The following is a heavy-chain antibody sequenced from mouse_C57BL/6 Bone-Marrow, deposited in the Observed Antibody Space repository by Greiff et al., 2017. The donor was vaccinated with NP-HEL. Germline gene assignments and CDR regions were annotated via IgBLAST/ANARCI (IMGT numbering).Heavy chain of an antibody. CDR3: AIRITTVVAPFDY. Sequence: QVQLQQPGAELVKPGASVKVSCKASGYTFTSYWMHWVKQRPGQGLEWIGRIHPSGSDTNYNQKFKGKATLPVDKSSSTAYMQLSSLTSEDSAVYYCAIRITTVVAPFDYGGQGTTLTVSS. CDR1: GYTFTSYW. J-gene: IGHJ2*01. V-gene: IGHV1-74*01. CDR2: IHPSGSDT. D-gene: IGHD1-1*01.